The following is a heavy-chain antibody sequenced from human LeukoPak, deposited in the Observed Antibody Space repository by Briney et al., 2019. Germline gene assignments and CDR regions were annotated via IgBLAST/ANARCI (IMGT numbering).Heavy chain of an antibody. V-gene: IGHV3-7*01. J-gene: IGHJ4*02. CDR3: ARSKAGGY. CDR2: VNQDGTEK. D-gene: IGHD3-10*01. Sequence: LEWVANVNQDGTEKYYVDSVKGRFNISRDNAKNSLYLHMNSLRAEDTAVYYCARSKAGGYWGQGTLVXV.